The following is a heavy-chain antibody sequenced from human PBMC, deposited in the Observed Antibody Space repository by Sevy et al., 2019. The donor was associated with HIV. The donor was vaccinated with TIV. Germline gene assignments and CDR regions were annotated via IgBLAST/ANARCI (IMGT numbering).Heavy chain of an antibody. Sequence: SETLSLTCTVSGVSISPYYWTWVRQPPGKGLEWIGFIYYTGSSDHNSSLKSRVTTSVDTSKNQFSLRLTSVTAADTAVYYCARGGPIQHQVDYFDSWGQGTLVTVSS. CDR3: ARGGPIQHQVDYFDS. J-gene: IGHJ4*02. CDR2: IYYTGSS. D-gene: IGHD2-15*01. V-gene: IGHV4-59*01. CDR1: GVSISPYY.